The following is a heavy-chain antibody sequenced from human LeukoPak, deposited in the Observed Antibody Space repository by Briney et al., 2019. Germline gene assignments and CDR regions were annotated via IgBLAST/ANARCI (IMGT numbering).Heavy chain of an antibody. V-gene: IGHV4-59*11. Sequence: SETLSLTCTVSGGSISSHYWSWIRQPPGEGLEWIGYIYYSGSTNYNPSLKSRVTISVDTSKNQFSLKLSSVTAADTAVYYCARGVEGATNYYYYYYMDVWGKGTTVTVSS. CDR3: ARGVEGATNYYYYYYMDV. CDR1: GGSISSHY. J-gene: IGHJ6*03. D-gene: IGHD1-26*01. CDR2: IYYSGST.